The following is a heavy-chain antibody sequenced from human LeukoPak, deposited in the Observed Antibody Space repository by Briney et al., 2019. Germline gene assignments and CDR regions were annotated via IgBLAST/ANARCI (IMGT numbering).Heavy chain of an antibody. CDR1: GFTFRSYA. D-gene: IGHD6-13*01. CDR3: ARGPSSNWSGLDF. Sequence: PGGSLRLSCAASGFTFRSYAMHWVRQAPGKGLEWVAVISYDGSNKYYADSVKGRFTISRDNAKNTLYLQVNNLRAEDTAVYYCARGPSSNWSGLDFWGRGTLLTVSS. CDR2: ISYDGSNK. V-gene: IGHV3-30*04. J-gene: IGHJ4*02.